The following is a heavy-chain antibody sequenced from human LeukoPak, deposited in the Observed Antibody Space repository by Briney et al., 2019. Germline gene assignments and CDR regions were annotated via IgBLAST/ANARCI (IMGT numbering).Heavy chain of an antibody. CDR3: ARAVYDSSGYYYVPLGY. V-gene: IGHV1-2*02. D-gene: IGHD3-22*01. CDR1: GYTFTGYY. Sequence: ASVKVSCKASGYTFTGYYMHWVRQAPGQGLGWMGWINPNSGGTNYAQKFQGRVTMTRDTSISTAYMELSRLRSDDTAVYYCARAVYDSSGYYYVPLGYWGQGTLVTVSS. J-gene: IGHJ4*02. CDR2: INPNSGGT.